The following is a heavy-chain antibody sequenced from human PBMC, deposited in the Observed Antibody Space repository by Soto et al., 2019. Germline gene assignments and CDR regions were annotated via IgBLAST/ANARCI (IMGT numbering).Heavy chain of an antibody. CDR3: ARYYDYIWGSYTLDY. D-gene: IGHD3-16*01. CDR1: GGSISSYY. J-gene: IGHJ4*02. V-gene: IGHV4-59*01. Sequence: QVQLQESGPGLVKPSETLSLTCTVSGGSISSYYWSWIRQPPGKGLEWIGYIYYSGSTNYNPALKSRVTISVDTSKNQFSLKLSSVTAADTAGYYCARYYDYIWGSYTLDYWGQGTLVTVSS. CDR2: IYYSGST.